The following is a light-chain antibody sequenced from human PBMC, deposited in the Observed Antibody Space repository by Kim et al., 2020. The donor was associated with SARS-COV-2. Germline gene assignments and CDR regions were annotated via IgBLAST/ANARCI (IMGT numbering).Light chain of an antibody. V-gene: IGKV1-39*01. J-gene: IGKJ1*01. Sequence: DIQMTQSPSSLSASVGDRVTITCRASQSISSYLNWYQQKPGKAPKLLIYAASSLQSGVSSRFSGSGSGTDFTLTISSLQPEDFATYYCQQSYSTPPWTFGQGTKVDIK. CDR1: QSISSY. CDR3: QQSYSTPPWT. CDR2: AAS.